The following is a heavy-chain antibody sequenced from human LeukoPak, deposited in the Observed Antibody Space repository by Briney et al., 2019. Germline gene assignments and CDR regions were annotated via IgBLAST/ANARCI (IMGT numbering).Heavy chain of an antibody. Sequence: GGSLRLSCAASGFTVSSNYMSWVRQAPGKGLEWVSAISGSGGSTYYADSVKGRFTISRDNSKNTLYLQMNSLRAEDTAVYYCAKDREYYYDSSGYSGDAFDIWGQGTMVTVSS. V-gene: IGHV3-23*01. CDR1: GFTVSSNY. CDR2: ISGSGGST. J-gene: IGHJ3*02. D-gene: IGHD3-22*01. CDR3: AKDREYYYDSSGYSGDAFDI.